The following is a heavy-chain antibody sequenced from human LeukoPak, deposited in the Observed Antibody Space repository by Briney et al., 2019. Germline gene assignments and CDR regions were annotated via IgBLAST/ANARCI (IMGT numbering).Heavy chain of an antibody. V-gene: IGHV3-11*04. J-gene: IGHJ3*02. D-gene: IGHD1-26*01. CDR2: SSTSGSIT. CDR1: GFTFSDYY. Sequence: GGSLRLSCAASGFTFSDYYMSWIRQAPGKGLQWLAYSSTSGSITYYADSVKGRFTISRDNAKNSVYLQMNSLRAEDTAVYYCAREALGSNSLDAFDIWGQGTMVTVSS. CDR3: AREALGSNSLDAFDI.